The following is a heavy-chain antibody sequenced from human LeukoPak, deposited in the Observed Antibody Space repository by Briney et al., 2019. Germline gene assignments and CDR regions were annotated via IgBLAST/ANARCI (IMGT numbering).Heavy chain of an antibody. CDR1: GYTFTSYG. D-gene: IGHD6-13*01. CDR3: ARDHGSSWYAAFDT. CDR2: IGAYNGNT. V-gene: IGHV1-18*01. J-gene: IGHJ3*02. Sequence: ASVKVSCKASGYTFTSYGISWVRQAPGQGLEWMGWIGAYNGNTTYTQKFQGRVTMTTDTSTNTAYMEMTSLRSDDTAVYYCARDHGSSWYAAFDTWGQGTMVTVSS.